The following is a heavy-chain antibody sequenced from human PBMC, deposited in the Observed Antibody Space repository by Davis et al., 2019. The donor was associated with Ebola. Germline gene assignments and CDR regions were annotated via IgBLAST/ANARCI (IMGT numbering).Heavy chain of an antibody. Sequence: AASVKVSCKASGYTFTSYYMHWVRQATGKGLEWVSAIGTAGDTYYPGSVKGRFTISRENAKNSLYLQMNSLRAGDTAVYYCARGGSIAVAGYAFDIWGQGTMVTVSS. J-gene: IGHJ3*02. CDR2: IGTAGDT. CDR3: ARGGSIAVAGYAFDI. V-gene: IGHV3-13*01. D-gene: IGHD6-19*01. CDR1: GYTFTSYY.